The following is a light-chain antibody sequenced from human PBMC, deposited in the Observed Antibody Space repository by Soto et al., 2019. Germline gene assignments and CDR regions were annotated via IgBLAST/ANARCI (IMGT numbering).Light chain of an antibody. J-gene: IGLJ2*01. V-gene: IGLV2-8*01. CDR1: SSDVGGYNY. Sequence: QSVLTQPPSASGSPGQSVTISCTGTSSDVGGYNYVSWYQQHPGKAPKLMIYEVSKRPSGVPDRFSGSKSGNTASLTVSGLQADDEADYYCTSLRVFGGGTKLTVL. CDR3: TSLRV. CDR2: EVS.